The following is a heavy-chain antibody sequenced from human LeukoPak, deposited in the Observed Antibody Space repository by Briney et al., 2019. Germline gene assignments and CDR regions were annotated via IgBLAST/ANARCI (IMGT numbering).Heavy chain of an antibody. CDR1: GGSFSGYY. CDR3: ARIEGVVVVVVAATRPKKYNWFDP. Sequence: SETLSLTCAVYGGSFSGYYWSWIRQPPGKGLEWIGESKHSGGTNYNPSLKSRVTISVDTSKNQFSLKLSSVTAADTAVYYCARIEGVVVVVVAATRPKKYNWFDPWGQGTLVTVSS. J-gene: IGHJ5*02. CDR2: SKHSGGT. V-gene: IGHV4-34*01. D-gene: IGHD2-15*01.